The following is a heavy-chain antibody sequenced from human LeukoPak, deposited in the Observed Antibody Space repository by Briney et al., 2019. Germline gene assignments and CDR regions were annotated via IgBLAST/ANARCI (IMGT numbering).Heavy chain of an antibody. CDR1: GFTFSTYA. D-gene: IGHD3-22*01. CDR2: IKQDGSEK. Sequence: GGSLRLSCAASGFTFSTYAMSWVRQAPGKGLEWVANIKQDGSEKYYVDSVKGRFTISRDNAKNSLYLQMNSLRAEDTAVYYCARDAYYYDSSGYYPEGFQHWGQGTLVTVSS. J-gene: IGHJ1*01. V-gene: IGHV3-7*01. CDR3: ARDAYYYDSSGYYPEGFQH.